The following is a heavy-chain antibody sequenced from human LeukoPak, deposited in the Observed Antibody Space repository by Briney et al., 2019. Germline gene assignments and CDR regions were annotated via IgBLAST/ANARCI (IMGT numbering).Heavy chain of an antibody. CDR3: TTIKRGNIFGYFDF. CDR2: VFDSGRT. J-gene: IGHJ4*02. CDR1: GGSMTTHH. Sequence: SETLSLTCTVSGGSMTTHHWNWIRQTPGKGLEWFGYVFDSGRTKENPTLKSRVTLSADTSKNQLSLRLSSVTAADTAVYYCTTIKRGNIFGYFDFWGQGILVTVSS. V-gene: IGHV4-59*11. D-gene: IGHD5-18*01.